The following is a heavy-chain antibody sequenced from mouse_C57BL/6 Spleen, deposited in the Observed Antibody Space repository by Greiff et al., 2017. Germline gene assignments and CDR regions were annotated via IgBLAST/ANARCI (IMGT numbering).Heavy chain of an antibody. V-gene: IGHV1-64*01. D-gene: IGHD1-1*01. CDR3: ARNDGSSDAMDY. Sequence: QVQLQQPGAELVKPGASVKLSCKASGYTFTSYWMHWVKQRPGQGLEWVGMIHPNIGSTNYNEKFKSKATLTVDKSSSTAYMQLSSLTSEDSAVYYCARNDGSSDAMDYWGQGTSVTVSS. J-gene: IGHJ4*01. CDR2: IHPNIGST. CDR1: GYTFTSYW.